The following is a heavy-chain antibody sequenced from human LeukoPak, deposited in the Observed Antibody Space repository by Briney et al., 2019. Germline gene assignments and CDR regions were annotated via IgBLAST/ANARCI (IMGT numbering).Heavy chain of an antibody. Sequence: PGGSLRLSCAASGFTFSSYAKHWVRQAPGKGLEWVAVISYDGSNKYYADSVKGRFTISRDNSKNTLYLQMNSLRAEDTAVYYCAREDPYCGGDCYRFGAFDIWGQGTMVTVSS. CDR2: ISYDGSNK. CDR3: AREDPYCGGDCYRFGAFDI. J-gene: IGHJ3*02. CDR1: GFTFSSYA. V-gene: IGHV3-30-3*01. D-gene: IGHD2-21*02.